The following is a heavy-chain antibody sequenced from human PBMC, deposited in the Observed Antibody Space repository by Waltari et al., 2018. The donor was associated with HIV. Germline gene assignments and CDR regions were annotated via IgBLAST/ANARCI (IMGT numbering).Heavy chain of an antibody. V-gene: IGHV2-5*02. CDR2: IYWDDDT. D-gene: IGHD3-22*01. CDR3: AHRLYYDSGGYYIY. J-gene: IGHJ4*02. CDR1: GFSPNTNGVG. Sequence: QITLKESGPTLVKPTQTLTLTCTFSGFSPNTNGVGVGWIRQPPGRALEWLGIIYWDDDTRYSPSLKSRLTITKDTSKNHVVLTMTNMDPVDTATYYCAHRLYYDSGGYYIYWGQGTLVTVSS.